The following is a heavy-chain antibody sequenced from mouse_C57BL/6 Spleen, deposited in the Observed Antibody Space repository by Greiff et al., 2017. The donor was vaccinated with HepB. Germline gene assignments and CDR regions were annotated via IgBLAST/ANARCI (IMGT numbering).Heavy chain of an antibody. Sequence: EVQLQQSGPGLVKPSQSLSLTCSVTGYSITSGYYWNWIRQFPGNKLEWMGYISYDGSNNYNPSLKNRISITRDTSKNQFFLKLNSVTTEDTATYHCAREGSGTNYAMDYWGQGTSVTVSS. V-gene: IGHV3-6*01. CDR3: AREGSGTNYAMDY. J-gene: IGHJ4*01. CDR1: GYSITSGYY. D-gene: IGHD4-1*01. CDR2: ISYDGSN.